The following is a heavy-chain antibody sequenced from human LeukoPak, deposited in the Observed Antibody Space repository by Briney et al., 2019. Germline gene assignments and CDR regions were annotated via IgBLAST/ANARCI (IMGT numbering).Heavy chain of an antibody. J-gene: IGHJ6*02. CDR3: ARHREGYCSGGSCYVYYYYGMDV. CDR2: IIPIFGTA. V-gene: IGHV1-69*13. Sequence: SVKVSCKASGGTFSSYAISWVRQAPGRGIEWMGGIIPIFGTANYAQKFQGRVTITAGESTSTAYMELSSLRSEDTAVYYCARHREGYCSGGSCYVYYYYGMDVWGQGTTVTVSS. D-gene: IGHD2-15*01. CDR1: GGTFSSYA.